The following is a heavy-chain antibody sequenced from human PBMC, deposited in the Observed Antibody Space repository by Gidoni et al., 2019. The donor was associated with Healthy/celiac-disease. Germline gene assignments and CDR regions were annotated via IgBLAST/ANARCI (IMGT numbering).Heavy chain of an antibody. Sequence: QVQLQESGPGLVKPSETLSLTCTVSGGSISSYYWRWIRQPPGKGLEWIGYIYYSGSANYNPSLKSRVTISVDTSKNQFSLKLSSVTAADTAVYYCARAQGGPNWFDPWGQGTLVTVSS. J-gene: IGHJ5*02. CDR2: IYYSGSA. CDR1: GGSISSYY. CDR3: ARAQGGPNWFDP. V-gene: IGHV4-59*01. D-gene: IGHD3-16*01.